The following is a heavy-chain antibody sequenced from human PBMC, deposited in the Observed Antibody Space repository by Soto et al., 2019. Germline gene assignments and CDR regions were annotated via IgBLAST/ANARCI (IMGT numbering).Heavy chain of an antibody. CDR3: AKDLGYSYGNSYTDYGMDV. CDR2: VSSSGTST. D-gene: IGHD5-18*01. CDR1: GFAFSSYA. J-gene: IGHJ6*02. V-gene: IGHV3-23*01. Sequence: EVQLLESGGGLVQPGGSLRLSCAASGFAFSSYAITWVRQAPGKGLEWVSRVSSSGTSTYYADSVKGRFTISRDNSKNTLFLQMNSLRAEDTAVYYCAKDLGYSYGNSYTDYGMDVWGQGTTVTVSS.